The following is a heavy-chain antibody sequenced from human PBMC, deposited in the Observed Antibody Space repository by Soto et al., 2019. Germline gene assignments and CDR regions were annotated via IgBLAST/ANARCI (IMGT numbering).Heavy chain of an antibody. Sequence: GGSLRLSCAASGFTFSSFWMHWVRQAPGKGLVWVSRINGDGSNTKYADSVKGRFTISRDNAKNTLYLQVSSLRTDDTAVYYCARRHPETNWNDLIDYWGQGTLVTVSS. CDR1: GFTFSSFW. V-gene: IGHV3-74*03. CDR3: ARRHPETNWNDLIDY. CDR2: INGDGSNT. J-gene: IGHJ4*02. D-gene: IGHD1-20*01.